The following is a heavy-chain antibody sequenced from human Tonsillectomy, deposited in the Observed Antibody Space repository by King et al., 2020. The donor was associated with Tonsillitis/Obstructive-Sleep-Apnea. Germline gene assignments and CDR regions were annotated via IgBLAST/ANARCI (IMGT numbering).Heavy chain of an antibody. D-gene: IGHD2-15*01. J-gene: IGHJ4*02. CDR1: GYTFTRNY. Sequence: VQLVQSGGEVKKPGASVKVSCKASGYTFTRNYIHWVRRAPGQGLEWMGIINPSDSITTYAQKFQGRVTMTRDTSTSTVNMELRSLTSEDTAVYYCVRDDKDGRHFDYWGQGSLVTVSS. CDR2: INPSDSIT. CDR3: VRDDKDGRHFDY. V-gene: IGHV1-46*01.